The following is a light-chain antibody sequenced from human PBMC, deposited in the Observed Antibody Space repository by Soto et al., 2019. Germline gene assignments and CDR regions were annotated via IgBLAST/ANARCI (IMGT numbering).Light chain of an antibody. CDR2: DAS. V-gene: IGKV1-8*01. CDR1: QGISSY. J-gene: IGKJ5*01. CDR3: QQLNSYPIT. Sequence: AIRMTQSTSSFSASTGDIVTITCLASQGISSYLAWYQQKPGKAPKLLIYDASSLESGVPQRFSGSGSGTEFTLTISSLQPEDFATYYCQQLNSYPITFGQGTRLEIK.